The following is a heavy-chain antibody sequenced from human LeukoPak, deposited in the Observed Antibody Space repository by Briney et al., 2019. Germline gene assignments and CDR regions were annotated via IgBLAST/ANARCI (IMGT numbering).Heavy chain of an antibody. J-gene: IGHJ6*03. Sequence: GGSLRLSCAASGFTFSSYAMSWVRQAPGKGLEWVSAISGSGGSTYYADSVKGRFTISRDNSKNTLYLQMNSLRAEDTAVYYCAKHLPAVAGIYYYYYYMDVWGKGTTVTVSS. D-gene: IGHD6-19*01. V-gene: IGHV3-23*01. CDR2: ISGSGGST. CDR3: AKHLPAVAGIYYYYYYMDV. CDR1: GFTFSSYA.